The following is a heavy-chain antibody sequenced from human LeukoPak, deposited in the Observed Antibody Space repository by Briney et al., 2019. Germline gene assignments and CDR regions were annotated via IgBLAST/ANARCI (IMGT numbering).Heavy chain of an antibody. CDR2: IRYDGSNK. CDR1: GFTFSIYG. Sequence: GGSLRLSCAASGFTFSIYGMHWVRQAPGKGLEWVAFIRYDGSNKYYADSVKGRFTISRDNSKNTLYLQMNSLRAEDTAVYYCAKERDTAMVTIDYWGQGTLVTVSS. V-gene: IGHV3-30*02. J-gene: IGHJ4*02. D-gene: IGHD5-18*01. CDR3: AKERDTAMVTIDY.